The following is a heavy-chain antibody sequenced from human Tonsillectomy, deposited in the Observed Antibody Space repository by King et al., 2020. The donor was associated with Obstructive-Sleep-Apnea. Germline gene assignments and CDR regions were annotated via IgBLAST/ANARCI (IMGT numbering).Heavy chain of an antibody. J-gene: IGHJ3*02. D-gene: IGHD2-15*01. Sequence: VQLQQWGAGLLKPSETLSLTCAVYGGSFSGYYWSWIRQPPGKGLEWIWEINHSGSTNYNPSLKSRVTISVDTSKNQFSLKLSSVTAADTAVYYCARGESSGGISDAFDIWGQGTMVTVSS. CDR2: INHSGST. CDR1: GGSFSGYY. CDR3: ARGESSGGISDAFDI. V-gene: IGHV4-34*01.